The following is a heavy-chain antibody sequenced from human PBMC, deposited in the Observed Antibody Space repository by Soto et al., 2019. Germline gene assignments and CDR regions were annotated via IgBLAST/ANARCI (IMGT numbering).Heavy chain of an antibody. CDR2: IFPGDSDT. Sequence: EXLKISCKGSGYXFTRYWLVWVRQMPGKGLEWMGIIFPGDSDTRYSPSFQGQVTISADTSISATYLQWRSLKASDTAMYYCTTGASMTPDYWGQGTLGTVS. V-gene: IGHV5-51*01. D-gene: IGHD2-8*02. CDR1: GYXFTRYW. J-gene: IGHJ4*02. CDR3: TTGASMTPDY.